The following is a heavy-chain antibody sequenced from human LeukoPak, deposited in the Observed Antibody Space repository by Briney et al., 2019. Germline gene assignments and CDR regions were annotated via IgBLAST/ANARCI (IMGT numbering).Heavy chain of an antibody. D-gene: IGHD2/OR15-2a*01. Sequence: SETLSLTCNVYGGSFTGYFWTWIRQPPGKGLEWIGEVDHSGSANNNPSLKSRVTISVDTSKRQFSLKLTSVTAADTAVYYCASINNRFDPWGRGTLVTVSS. CDR3: ASINNRFDP. CDR2: VDHSGSA. V-gene: IGHV4-34*01. CDR1: GGSFTGYF. J-gene: IGHJ5*02.